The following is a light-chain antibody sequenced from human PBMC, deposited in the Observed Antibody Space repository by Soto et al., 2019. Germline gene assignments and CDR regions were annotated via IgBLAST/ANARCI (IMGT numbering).Light chain of an antibody. J-gene: IGKJ1*01. CDR1: QPISSW. V-gene: IGKV1-5*01. CDR3: QQYENYWT. Sequence: DIQMTQSPPTLSASVGDRVTITCRASQPISSWLAWYHQKPGKAPKLLIYDASNLESGVPSRISGSGSGTESTLTISSLQPEDFGIYYCQQYENYWTFGQGTKVEIK. CDR2: DAS.